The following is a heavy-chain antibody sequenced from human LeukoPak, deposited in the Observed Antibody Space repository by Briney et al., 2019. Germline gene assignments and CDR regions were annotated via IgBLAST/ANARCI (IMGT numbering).Heavy chain of an antibody. V-gene: IGHV4-28*02. D-gene: IGHD3-22*01. J-gene: IGHJ6*03. Sequence: ESGPALVKPTQTLTLTCTFSGFSLSTSGMRVRWIRQPPGKALEWLWEINHSGSTNYNPSLKSRVTISVDTSKNQFSLKLSSVTAADTAVYYCARTGSSGYYYVYPYYYMDVWGKGTTVTVSS. CDR2: INHSGST. CDR3: ARTGSSGYYYVYPYYYMDV. CDR1: GFSLSTSGMR.